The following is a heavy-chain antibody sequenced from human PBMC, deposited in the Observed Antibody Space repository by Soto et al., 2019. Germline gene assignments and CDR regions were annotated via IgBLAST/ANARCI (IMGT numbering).Heavy chain of an antibody. CDR2: IDSDGSTT. CDR1: GFTFSVYW. Sequence: VPLVESGGGLVQPGGSLRLSCAASGFTFSVYWMHWVRQAPGKGLVWVSRIDSDGSTTSYADAVKGRFTISRDNAKSTLYLQMNSLRAEYTAVYYCARPGYSNYGPGVDVWGQGTTVTVSS. J-gene: IGHJ6*02. CDR3: ARPGYSNYGPGVDV. V-gene: IGHV3-74*01. D-gene: IGHD4-4*01.